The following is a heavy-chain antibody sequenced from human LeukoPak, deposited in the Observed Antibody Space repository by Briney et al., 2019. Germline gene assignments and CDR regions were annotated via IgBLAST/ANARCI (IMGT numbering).Heavy chain of an antibody. CDR1: GYRLTSYW. J-gene: IGHJ3*02. CDR2: LYPCYYDP. V-gene: IGHV5-51*01. CDR3: AISARPHTVGCAFDI. D-gene: IGHD4-23*01. Sequence: GESLKIPCKGSGYRLTSYWLGWVRPMPGKGLEWMGILYPCYYDPIYSTSCQGQVTHSHDQSHSPAYLQWTHLKAPDTAMFYRAISARPHTVGCAFDIRGQGKTVTVSS.